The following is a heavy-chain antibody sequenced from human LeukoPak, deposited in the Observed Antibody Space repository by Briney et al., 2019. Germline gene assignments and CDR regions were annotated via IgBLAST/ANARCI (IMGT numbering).Heavy chain of an antibody. CDR3: ARQRNYYYGMDV. CDR2: IYYSGST. CDR1: GGSISSYY. Sequence: SETLSLTCTVSGGSISSYYWSWIRQPPGKGLEWIGYIYYSGSTNYNPSLKSRVTISVDTSKNQFSLKLSSVTAADTAVYFCARQRNYYYGMDVWGQGTTVTVSS. J-gene: IGHJ6*02. V-gene: IGHV4-59*08.